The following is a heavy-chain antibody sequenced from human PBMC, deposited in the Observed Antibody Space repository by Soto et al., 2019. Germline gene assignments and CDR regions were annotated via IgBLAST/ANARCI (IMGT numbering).Heavy chain of an antibody. CDR2: IYDSGST. CDR1: GGAISRGYY. V-gene: IGHV4-31*03. J-gene: IGHJ4*02. Sequence: TQALTCTVSGGAISRGYYWSWIRQHPGKNLEWVGYIYDSGSTYYDSSLKSRVTISVATSKNQFSLMLSSMTAADTSVYYYARAKGMSYFDHSGQGTLVTVSS. CDR3: ARAKGMSYFDH.